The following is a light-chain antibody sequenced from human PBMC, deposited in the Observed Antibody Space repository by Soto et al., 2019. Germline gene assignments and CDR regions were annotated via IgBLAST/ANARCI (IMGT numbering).Light chain of an antibody. V-gene: IGKV1-5*01. CDR1: QSISSW. CDR2: DAS. Sequence: DIQMTQSPSTLSAPVGDRVTITCRSSQSISSWLAWYHQKPGKSPKLLIYDASRLKSGVAARCSGSGYGTEFTLTISSLQPDDFATYYYKPYNPSPLTFGGGTKVEI. J-gene: IGKJ4*01. CDR3: KPYNPSPLT.